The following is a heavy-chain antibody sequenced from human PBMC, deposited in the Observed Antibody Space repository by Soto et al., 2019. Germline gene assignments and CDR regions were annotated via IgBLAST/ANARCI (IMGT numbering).Heavy chain of an antibody. CDR2: IKSNTDGGTT. Sequence: EVQLVESGGGLVKPGGSLRLSCAASGFTFSNAWMSWVRQAPGKGLEWVGRIKSNTDGGTTDYGAPVKGRFTISRDDSKNTLYLQMNSLKTEDTAVYYCTTEVYYDSSGYYDYWGQGTLVTVSS. CDR1: GFTFSNAW. V-gene: IGHV3-15*01. D-gene: IGHD3-22*01. J-gene: IGHJ4*02. CDR3: TTEVYYDSSGYYDY.